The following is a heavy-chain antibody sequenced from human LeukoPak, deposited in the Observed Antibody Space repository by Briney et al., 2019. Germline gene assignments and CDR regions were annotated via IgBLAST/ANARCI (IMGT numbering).Heavy chain of an antibody. Sequence: GGSLRLSCAASGSTFSSYSMNWVRQAPGKGLEWVSYISSSSSTIYYADSVKGRFTISRDDAKNSLYLQMNSLRADDTAVYYCVRDHLWSFDIWGQGTVVTVSS. D-gene: IGHD2-21*01. V-gene: IGHV3-48*04. CDR2: ISSSSSTI. J-gene: IGHJ3*02. CDR3: VRDHLWSFDI. CDR1: GSTFSSYS.